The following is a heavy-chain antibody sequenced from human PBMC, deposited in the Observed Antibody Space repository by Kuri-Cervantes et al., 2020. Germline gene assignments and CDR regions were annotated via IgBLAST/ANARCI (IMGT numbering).Heavy chain of an antibody. CDR1: GGSISSHY. D-gene: IGHD3-3*01. CDR2: IYYRGNT. Sequence: GSLRLSCTVSGGSISSHYWSWIRQPPGKGLEWIAYIYYRGNTNYNPSLKSRVTMSVDTSKNQFSLKLSSVTAADTAVYYCASSAYYDFWSGYYTRDAFDIWGQGTMVTVSS. CDR3: ASSAYYDFWSGYYTRDAFDI. V-gene: IGHV4-59*11. J-gene: IGHJ3*02.